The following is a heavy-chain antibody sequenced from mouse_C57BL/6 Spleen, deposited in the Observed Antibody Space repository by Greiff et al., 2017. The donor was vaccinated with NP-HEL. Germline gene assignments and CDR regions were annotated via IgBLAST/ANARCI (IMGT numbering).Heavy chain of an antibody. CDR2: IYPGSGNT. V-gene: IGHV1-66*01. CDR3: ASLYYGNPAWFAY. D-gene: IGHD2-1*01. CDR1: GYSFTSYY. Sequence: QVQLQQSGPELVKPGASVKISCKASGYSFTSYYIHWVKQRPGPGLEWIGWIYPGSGNTKYNEKFKGKATLTAATSSSTAYMQLSSLTSEDSAVYDCASLYYGNPAWFAYWGQGTLVTVSA. J-gene: IGHJ3*01.